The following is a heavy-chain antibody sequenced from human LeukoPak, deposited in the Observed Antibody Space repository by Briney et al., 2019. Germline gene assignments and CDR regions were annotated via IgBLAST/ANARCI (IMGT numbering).Heavy chain of an antibody. D-gene: IGHD3-9*01. J-gene: IGHJ4*02. CDR1: AFTFSSYA. CDR3: ARDFGWLSGFDN. CDR2: ISYDGTNK. Sequence: GGSLRLSCAASAFTFSSYAIHWVRQAPGKGLEWVAIISYDGTNKYYADSVRGRFTISRDNSKNTLYLQMNSLRAEDTAVYYCARDFGWLSGFDNWGQGTLVTVSS. V-gene: IGHV3-30-3*01.